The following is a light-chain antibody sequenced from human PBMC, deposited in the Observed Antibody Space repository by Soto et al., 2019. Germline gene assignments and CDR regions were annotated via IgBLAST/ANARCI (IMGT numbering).Light chain of an antibody. CDR2: GNN. CDR3: QSYDSRLSGYVV. CDR1: SSNIGAGYD. V-gene: IGLV1-40*01. J-gene: IGLJ2*01. Sequence: QSVLTQPPSMSGAPGQRVSISCTGSSSNIGAGYDVHWYQQLPGTAPKLLIYGNNNRPSGVPDRFSGSKSGTSASLAITGLQAEDEADYYYQSYDSRLSGYVVFGGGTKLTVL.